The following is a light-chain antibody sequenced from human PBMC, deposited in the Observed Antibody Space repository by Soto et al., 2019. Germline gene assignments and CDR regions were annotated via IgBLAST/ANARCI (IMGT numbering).Light chain of an antibody. CDR3: QQYNNWHLT. CDR1: QSVSSN. Sequence: EIVMTQSPATLSVSPGERATLSCRASQSVSSNLAWYQQKPGQAPRLLIYGASTRATGIPARFSGSGSGTDFTLTISSLQSEDFAVYYCQQYNNWHLTFGQGTRLEIK. J-gene: IGKJ5*01. CDR2: GAS. V-gene: IGKV3-15*01.